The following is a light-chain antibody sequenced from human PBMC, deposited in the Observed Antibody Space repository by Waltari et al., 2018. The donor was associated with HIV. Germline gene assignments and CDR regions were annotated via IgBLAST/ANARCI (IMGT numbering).Light chain of an antibody. CDR2: EVS. J-gene: IGLJ1*01. CDR3: SSYAGRNNYV. CDR1: SSDVGGYKS. V-gene: IGLV2-8*01. Sequence: QSALTQPPSASGSPGQSVTISCTGTSSDVGGYKSVSWYQQHPGKAPKLMIYEVSRRPSGVPDRFSVSKSGNTAALTVSGLQAEDEADYYCSSYAGRNNYVFGSGTKVTVL.